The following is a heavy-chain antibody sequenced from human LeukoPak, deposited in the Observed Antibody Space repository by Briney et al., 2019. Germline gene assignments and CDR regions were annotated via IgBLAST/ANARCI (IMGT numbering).Heavy chain of an antibody. D-gene: IGHD3-3*01. J-gene: IGHJ4*02. CDR2: IKQDGGEK. Sequence: GGSLRLSCAASGFTFSSYWMSWVRQAPGKGLEWVANIKQDGGEKFYVDSVKGRFTISRDNAKNSLYLQMNSLRAEDTAVYYCARSLDFWSGYTDMDYWGQGTLVTVSS. CDR1: GFTFSSYW. V-gene: IGHV3-7*01. CDR3: ARSLDFWSGYTDMDY.